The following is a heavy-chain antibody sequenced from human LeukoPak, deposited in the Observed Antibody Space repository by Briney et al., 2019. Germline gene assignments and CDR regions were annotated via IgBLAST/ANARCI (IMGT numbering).Heavy chain of an antibody. CDR3: ARAKVGATANLMVI. CDR2: ISAYNGNT. Sequence: ASVKVSCKASGYTFTSYGISWVRQAPGQGLEWMGWISAYNGNTNYAQKLQGRVTMTTDTSTSTAYMGLRSLRSDDTAVYYCARAKVGATANLMVIWGQGTLVTVSS. J-gene: IGHJ4*02. CDR1: GYTFTSYG. D-gene: IGHD1-26*01. V-gene: IGHV1-18*01.